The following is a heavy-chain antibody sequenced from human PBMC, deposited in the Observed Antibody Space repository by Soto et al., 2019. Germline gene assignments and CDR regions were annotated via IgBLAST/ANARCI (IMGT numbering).Heavy chain of an antibody. CDR3: ATGYCSGGSCYPPPYFDY. D-gene: IGHD2-15*01. Sequence: QVQLVQSGAEVKKPGSSVKVSCKASGGTFSSYAISWVRQAPGQGLEWMGGIIPIFGTANYAQKFQGRVTITADKSTSTAYMELSRLRSEDTAVYYCATGYCSGGSCYPPPYFDYWGQGTLVTVSS. J-gene: IGHJ4*02. CDR1: GGTFSSYA. V-gene: IGHV1-69*06. CDR2: IIPIFGTA.